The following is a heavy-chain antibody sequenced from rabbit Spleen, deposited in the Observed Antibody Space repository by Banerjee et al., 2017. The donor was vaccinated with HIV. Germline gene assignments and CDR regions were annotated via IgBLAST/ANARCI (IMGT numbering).Heavy chain of an antibody. V-gene: IGHV1S40*01. J-gene: IGHJ6*01. CDR2: IDAGSSTFT. D-gene: IGHD8-1*01. CDR1: GVSFSISSY. CDR3: ARDTGSSFSSYGMDL. Sequence: VESGGDLVKPGASLTLTCTASGVSFSISSYMCWVRQAPGKGLEWIACIDAGSSTFTYFATWANGRFTISKTSSTTVTLQMTRLTGADTATYFCARDTGSSFSSYGMDLWGPGTLVTVS.